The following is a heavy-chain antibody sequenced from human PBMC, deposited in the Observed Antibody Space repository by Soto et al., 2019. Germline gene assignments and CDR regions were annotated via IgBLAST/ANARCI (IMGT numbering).Heavy chain of an antibody. D-gene: IGHD3-22*01. CDR1: GGSISSYY. Sequence: NPSETLSLTCTVSGGSISSYYWNWIRQPPGKGLEWIGYIYYSGSTNYNPSLKSRVTISVDTSKNQFSLKLSSVTAADTAVYYCARAYYYDSSGYPTVFDYWGQGTLVTVSS. CDR2: IYYSGST. J-gene: IGHJ4*02. CDR3: ARAYYYDSSGYPTVFDY. V-gene: IGHV4-59*01.